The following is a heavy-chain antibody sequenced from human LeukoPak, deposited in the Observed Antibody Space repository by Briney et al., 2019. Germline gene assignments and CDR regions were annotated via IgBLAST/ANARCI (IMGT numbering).Heavy chain of an antibody. D-gene: IGHD2-15*01. Sequence: SETLSLTCTVSGGSISSYYWNWIRQPPGKGLEWIGYIYYSGSTNYNPSLKSRVTISVDTSKNQFSLKLSSVTAADTAVYYCARRRNCSGGSCYSAWFDPWGQGTLVTVSS. CDR1: GGSISSYY. J-gene: IGHJ5*02. CDR3: ARRRNCSGGSCYSAWFDP. CDR2: IYYSGST. V-gene: IGHV4-59*01.